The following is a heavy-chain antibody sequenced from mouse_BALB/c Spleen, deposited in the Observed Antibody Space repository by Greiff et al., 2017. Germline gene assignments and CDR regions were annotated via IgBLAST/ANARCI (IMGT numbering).Heavy chain of an antibody. J-gene: IGHJ2*01. V-gene: IGHV1-80*01. D-gene: IGHD1-1*01. Sequence: VKLQQSGAELVRPGSSVKISCKASGYAFSSYWMNWVKQRPGQGLEWIGQIYPGDGDTNYNGKFKGKATLTADKSSSTAYMQLSSLTSEDSAVYFCARGVYGSSPYFDYWGQGTTLTVSS. CDR3: ARGVYGSSPYFDY. CDR1: GYAFSSYW. CDR2: IYPGDGDT.